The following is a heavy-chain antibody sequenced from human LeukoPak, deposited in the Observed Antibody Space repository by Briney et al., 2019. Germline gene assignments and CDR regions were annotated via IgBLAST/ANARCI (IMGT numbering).Heavy chain of an antibody. J-gene: IGHJ4*02. V-gene: IGHV3-21*01. CDR2: ISSLSSYI. CDR3: ARGISSSGWLVDH. D-gene: IGHD6-19*01. CDR1: GFTFSNYS. Sequence: GGSLRLSCAASGFTFSNYSMNWVRQAPGKGLEWVSSISSLSSYIYYADSLKGRFTISRDNAKNSLYLQMNSLRAEDTAVYYCARGISSSGWLVDHWGQGTLVTVSS.